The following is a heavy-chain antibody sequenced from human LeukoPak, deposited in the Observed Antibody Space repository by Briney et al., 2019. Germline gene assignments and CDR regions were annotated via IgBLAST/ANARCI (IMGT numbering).Heavy chain of an antibody. J-gene: IGHJ4*02. CDR1: GFTFSSYW. CDR2: INGDGSTS. D-gene: IGHD1-1*01. CDR3: ARASNRNSINFDY. Sequence: GGSLRLSCAASGFTFSSYWMHWVRQAPGKGLVWVSRINGDGSTSNYADSAKGRFTISRDTAKNTLYLQMNSLRAEDTAVYYCARASNRNSINFDYWGQGTLVTVSS. V-gene: IGHV3-74*01.